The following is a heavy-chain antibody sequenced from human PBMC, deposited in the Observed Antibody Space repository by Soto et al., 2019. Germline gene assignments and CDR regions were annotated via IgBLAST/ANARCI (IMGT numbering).Heavy chain of an antibody. CDR3: ARSTIAPHLFMYPFDY. CDR1: GDSITSGDYY. CDR2: MYYNGST. V-gene: IGHV4-30-4*01. Sequence: PSETLSLTCTVSGDSITSGDYYWSWIRQSPGKGLEWIGSMYYNGSTYYSPSLKSRPTISVDTSKNQFSLELSSVTAADTAVYYCARSTIAPHLFMYPFDYWGQGTLVTVSS. D-gene: IGHD6-6*01. J-gene: IGHJ4*01.